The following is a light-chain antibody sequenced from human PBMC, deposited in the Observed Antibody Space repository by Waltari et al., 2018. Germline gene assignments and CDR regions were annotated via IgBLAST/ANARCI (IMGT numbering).Light chain of an antibody. J-gene: IGLJ2*01. CDR3: SSYTVSNTVV. V-gene: IGLV2-14*03. CDR1: RSDVAYYNY. CDR2: DVT. Sequence: QSALTQPASVSGSPGQSITISCIGTRSDVAYYNYVSWYAQQPGKAPKLIIYDVTQRPSGVSTRFSGTKSGNTASLTIAGLQAEDEADYYCSSYTVSNTVVFGGGTKVTVL.